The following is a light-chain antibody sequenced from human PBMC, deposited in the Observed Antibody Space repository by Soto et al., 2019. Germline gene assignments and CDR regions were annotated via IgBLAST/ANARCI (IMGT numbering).Light chain of an antibody. CDR2: AAF. CDR3: LQHNSYPRT. J-gene: IGKJ1*01. V-gene: IGKV1-17*01. Sequence: DIQMTQSPSSLSASVGDRVTITCRASKGIGNDLGWYQQKPGRAPNRLIYAAFIFQSGVPSRFSRSGSGTEFSLTISSLEHEDFATYYGLQHNSYPRTFGQGTKVEIK. CDR1: KGIGND.